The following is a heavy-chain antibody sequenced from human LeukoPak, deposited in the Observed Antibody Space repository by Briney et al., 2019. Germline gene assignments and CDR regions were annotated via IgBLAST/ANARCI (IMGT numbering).Heavy chain of an antibody. Sequence: KPGGSLRLSCAASGFTFSSYRMNWVRQAPGKGLEWVSSISSSSSYIYYADSVRGRFTISTRNAKNSLYLQMNSLRAEDTAVYYCARDFYGDYPSRYFDYWGQGTLVTVSS. CDR2: ISSSSSYI. CDR1: GFTFSSYR. CDR3: ARDFYGDYPSRYFDY. J-gene: IGHJ4*02. D-gene: IGHD4-17*01. V-gene: IGHV3-21*01.